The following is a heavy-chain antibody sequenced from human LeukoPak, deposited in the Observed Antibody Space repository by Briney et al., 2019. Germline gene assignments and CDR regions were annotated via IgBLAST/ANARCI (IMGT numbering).Heavy chain of an antibody. CDR3: ARVYQSAEYYFDY. CDR2: IYYTGST. Sequence: SETLSLTCTVSGGSIDSYYWSWIRQPPGKGLEWIGYIYYTGSTEYHPSLKIRVTISLDTSNNQFSLKLTSVTAADTAVYYCARVYQSAEYYFDYWGQGNLVSVSS. J-gene: IGHJ4*02. CDR1: GGSIDSYY. D-gene: IGHD2-2*01. V-gene: IGHV4-59*01.